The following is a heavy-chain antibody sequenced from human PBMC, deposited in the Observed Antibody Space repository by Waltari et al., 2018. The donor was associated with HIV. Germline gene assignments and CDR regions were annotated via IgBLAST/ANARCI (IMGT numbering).Heavy chain of an antibody. D-gene: IGHD1-26*01. CDR2: VHHSGST. J-gene: IGHJ4*02. CDR3: ARDGASSGSPAYYFTY. CDR1: DYSIRSGHF. V-gene: IGHV4-38-2*02. Sequence: QVQLQESGPGLVKPSETLSLACSVSDYSIRSGHFWGWLRQSPGKGLECIATVHHSGSTYDSPSLESRVTISVDTSNKQFFLKVTSVTAADTAVYYCARDGASSGSPAYYFTYWGQGTLATVSS.